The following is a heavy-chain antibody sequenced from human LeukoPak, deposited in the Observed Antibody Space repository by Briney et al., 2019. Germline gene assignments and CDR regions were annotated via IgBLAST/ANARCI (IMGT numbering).Heavy chain of an antibody. CDR3: ARSLYYYGADAFDI. CDR2: MSYSGST. V-gene: IGHV4-59*01. Sequence: SETLSLTCTVSAGSISSYYWSWIRQPPGKGLEWIGYMSYSGSTNYNPSLESRVTISLDMSKNQFSLKLTSVTAADTAVYYCARSLYYYGADAFDIWGQGTMVTVSS. D-gene: IGHD3-10*01. J-gene: IGHJ3*02. CDR1: AGSISSYY.